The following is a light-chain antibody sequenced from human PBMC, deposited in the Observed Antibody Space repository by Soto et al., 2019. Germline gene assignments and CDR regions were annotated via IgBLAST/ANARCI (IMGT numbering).Light chain of an antibody. CDR3: SSYAGSNDVV. CDR1: SSDIGGYNY. V-gene: IGLV2-8*01. J-gene: IGLJ2*01. CDR2: EVS. Sequence: QSALTQPPSASGSPGQSVTISCTGTSSDIGGYNYVSWYQQHPGKAPKLMIYEVSKRPSGVPDRFSGSKSGNTASLTVSGLQAEDEADCYCSSYAGSNDVVFGGGTKGTVL.